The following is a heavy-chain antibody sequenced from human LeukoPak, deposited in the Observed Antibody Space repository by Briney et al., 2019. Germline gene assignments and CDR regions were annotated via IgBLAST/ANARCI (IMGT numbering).Heavy chain of an antibody. CDR1: GYTFTSYY. Sequence: ASVKVSCKASGYTFTSYYIHWVRQAPGQGLEWMGIIYPGGGSTSYAQKFQGRVTMTRDMSTSTVYMELSSLRSEDTAVYYCARDYYDSSGYTATHDYWGQGTLVTVSS. CDR2: IYPGGGST. V-gene: IGHV1-46*01. D-gene: IGHD3-22*01. CDR3: ARDYYDSSGYTATHDY. J-gene: IGHJ4*02.